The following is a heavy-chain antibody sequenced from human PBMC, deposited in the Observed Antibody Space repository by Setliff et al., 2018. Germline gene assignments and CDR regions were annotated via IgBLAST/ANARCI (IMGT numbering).Heavy chain of an antibody. V-gene: IGHV2-70*04. CDR1: GFSLSTRGMR. CDR3: ARLTASDYYYYMDV. J-gene: IGHJ6*03. Sequence: SGPTLVNPTQTLTLTCTFSGFSLSTRGMRVSWIRQPPGKALEWLARIDWDDEKFYSTSLETRLTISKDTSKDQVVLTMTNMDPVDTATYYCARLTASDYYYYMDVWGKGTTVTVSS. D-gene: IGHD2-21*02. CDR2: IDWDDEK.